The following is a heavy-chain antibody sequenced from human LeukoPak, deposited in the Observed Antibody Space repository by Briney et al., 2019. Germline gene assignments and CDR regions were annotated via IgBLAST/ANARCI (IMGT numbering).Heavy chain of an antibody. CDR1: GLSINGQW. J-gene: IGHJ4*02. V-gene: IGHV3-7*01. CDR2: IKHDGSEE. CDR3: GYTNNFYH. Sequence: GGSLRLSCVASGLSINGQWMNWVRQASGQGLEWVTNIKHDGSEEHYVDSVEGRFTISRDDGRNSVSLQMNSVRAEDTAVYYCGYTNNFYHWGQGTLVVVSS. D-gene: IGHD3-16*02.